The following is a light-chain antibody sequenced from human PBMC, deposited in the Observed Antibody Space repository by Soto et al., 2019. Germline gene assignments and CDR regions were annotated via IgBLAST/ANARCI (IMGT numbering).Light chain of an antibody. CDR1: QSVSSNY. CDR2: RAS. V-gene: IGKV3-20*01. Sequence: EIVLTQSPGTLSLSPGERATLSCRASQSVSSNYLVWYQQRPGQAPRLLIYRASNRATGIPDRFSGSGSGTDFTLTISRLEPEDFAVYYCQQLGSLPWTFGQGTKVEIK. CDR3: QQLGSLPWT. J-gene: IGKJ1*01.